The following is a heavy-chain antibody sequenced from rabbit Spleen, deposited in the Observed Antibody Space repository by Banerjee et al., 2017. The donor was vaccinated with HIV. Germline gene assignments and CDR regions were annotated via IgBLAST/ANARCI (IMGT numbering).Heavy chain of an antibody. J-gene: IGHJ4*01. CDR2: INIVTGKS. CDR3: ARDAAGREDCNL. Sequence: EQLEESGGGLVKPEGSLTLTCKASGVSLNDKDVMCWVRQAPGKGLEWIACINIVTGKSFYSSWAEGRFTMSRTSSTTVTLQMTSLTVADTATYFCARDAAGREDCNLWGPGTLVTVS. D-gene: IGHD4-2*01. CDR1: GVSLNDKDV. V-gene: IGHV1S45*01.